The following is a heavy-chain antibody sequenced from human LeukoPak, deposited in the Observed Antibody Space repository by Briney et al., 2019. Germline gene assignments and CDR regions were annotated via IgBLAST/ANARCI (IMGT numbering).Heavy chain of an antibody. V-gene: IGHV4-39*07. CDR1: GGSIGSSSYY. D-gene: IGHD3-3*01. J-gene: IGHJ4*02. CDR2: IYYSGST. CDR3: ARESIFGVIRSFDY. Sequence: SETLSPTCTVSGGSIGSSSYYWGWIRQPPGKGLEWIGSIYYSGSTYYNPSLKSRVTISVDTSKNQFSLNLSSVTAADTAVYYCARESIFGVIRSFDYWGQGTLVTVSS.